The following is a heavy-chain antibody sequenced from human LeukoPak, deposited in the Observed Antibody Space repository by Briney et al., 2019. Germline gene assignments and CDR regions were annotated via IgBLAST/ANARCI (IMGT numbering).Heavy chain of an antibody. J-gene: IGHJ4*02. Sequence: ASVKVSCKASGYTFTGYYMHWVRQAPGQGLEWMGWINPNSGGTNYAQKFQGRVTMTRDTSISTAYMELSRLRSDDTAVYYCATYCSGGSCYSGWGQGTLVTVSS. CDR1: GYTFTGYY. D-gene: IGHD2-15*01. CDR3: ATYCSGGSCYSG. CDR2: INPNSGGT. V-gene: IGHV1-2*02.